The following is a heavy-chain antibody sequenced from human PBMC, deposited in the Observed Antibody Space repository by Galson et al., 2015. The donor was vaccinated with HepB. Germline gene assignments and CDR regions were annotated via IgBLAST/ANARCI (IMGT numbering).Heavy chain of an antibody. V-gene: IGHV3-15*01. CDR1: GFTFSNAW. J-gene: IGHJ4*02. CDR2: IKSKTDGGTT. CDR3: TTDLGGYGSGIDY. Sequence: SLRLSCAASGFTFSNAWMSWVRQAPGKGLEWVGRIKSKTDGGTTDYAAPVKGRFTISRDDSKNTLYLQMNSLKTEDTAVYYCTTDLGGYGSGIDYWGQGTLVTVSS. D-gene: IGHD3-10*01.